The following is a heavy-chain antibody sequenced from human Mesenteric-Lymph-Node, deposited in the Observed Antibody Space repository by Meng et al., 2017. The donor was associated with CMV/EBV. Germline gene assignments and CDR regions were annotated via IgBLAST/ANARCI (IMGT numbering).Heavy chain of an antibody. Sequence: GGSLRLSCAVSGLSISSYEMNWVRRAPGKGLEWVSYISSSGSTIYYADSVKGRFTISRDNAKNSLYLQMNSLRAEDTAVYYCASESITIFGLDYWGQGTLVTVSS. CDR2: ISSSGSTI. CDR3: ASESITIFGLDY. CDR1: GLSISSYE. V-gene: IGHV3-48*03. D-gene: IGHD3-3*01. J-gene: IGHJ4*02.